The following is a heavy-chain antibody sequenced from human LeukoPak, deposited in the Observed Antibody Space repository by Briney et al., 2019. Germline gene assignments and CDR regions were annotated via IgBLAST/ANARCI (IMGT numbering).Heavy chain of an antibody. CDR1: GFTFSSYD. Sequence: GGSLRLSCAASGFTFSSYDMTWVRQAPGKGLEWVSYISSSGSTIYYADSVKGRFTISRDNSKNTLYLQMNSLRAEDTAVYYCAKGVVAAAYNWFDPWGQGTLVTVSS. D-gene: IGHD2-15*01. CDR2: ISSSGSTI. J-gene: IGHJ5*02. CDR3: AKGVVAAAYNWFDP. V-gene: IGHV3-23*01.